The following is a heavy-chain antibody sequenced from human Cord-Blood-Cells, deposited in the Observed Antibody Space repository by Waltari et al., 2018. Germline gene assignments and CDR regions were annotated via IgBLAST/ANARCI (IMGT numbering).Heavy chain of an antibody. J-gene: IGHJ3*02. CDR1: GYTFTGYY. Sequence: QVQLVQSGAEVKKPGASVKVSCKASGYTFTGYYMHWVRQAPGQGLEWMGWTTYDSVTISWTRQNGEAVKTHTNISESHPNAISTAYMELSRLRSDDTAVYYCARDVTSIAARPATRDAFDIWGQGTMVTVSS. V-gene: IGHV1-2*02. D-gene: IGHD6-6*01. CDR2: TTYDSVTISWTR. CDR3: ARDVTSIAARPATRDAFDI.